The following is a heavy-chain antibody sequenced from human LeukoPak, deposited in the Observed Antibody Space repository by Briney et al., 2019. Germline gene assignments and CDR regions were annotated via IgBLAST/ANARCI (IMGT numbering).Heavy chain of an antibody. D-gene: IGHD6-6*01. Sequence: PSETLSLTCTVSGGSISSYYWSWIRQPPGKGLEWIGYIYYSGTTNYNPSLKSRVTISVDTSKNQFSLKLSSVTAADTAVYYCASSSFQRYYYGMDVWGQGTTVTVSS. V-gene: IGHV4-59*01. J-gene: IGHJ6*02. CDR1: GGSISSYY. CDR3: ASSSFQRYYYGMDV. CDR2: IYYSGTT.